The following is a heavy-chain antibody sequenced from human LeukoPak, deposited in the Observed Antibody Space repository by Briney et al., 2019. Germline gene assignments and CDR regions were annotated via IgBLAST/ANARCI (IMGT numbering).Heavy chain of an antibody. CDR2: IYYSGST. CDR1: DDSFSSSNFY. CDR3: ARLAYNGDYVNQ. V-gene: IGHV4-39*01. Sequence: SETLSLTCTVSDDSFSSSNFYWGWLRQPPGQGLEWIGSIYYSGSTYYNPSLKSRVTISIDTSKNQFSLKLSSVTAADTAVYYCARLAYNGDYVNQWGQGTLVTVSS. D-gene: IGHD4-17*01. J-gene: IGHJ4*02.